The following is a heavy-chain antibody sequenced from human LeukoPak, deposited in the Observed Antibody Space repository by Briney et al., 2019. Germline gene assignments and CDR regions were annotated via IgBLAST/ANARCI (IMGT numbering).Heavy chain of an antibody. CDR2: IYYSGST. CDR3: ARDPSGYFNY. Sequence: SETLSLTCTVSGGSVSSGNYYWSWIRQPPGKGLEWIGYIYYSGSTNYNPSLKSRVTISVDTSKNQFSLKLSSVTAADTAVYYCARDPSGYFNYWGRGTLATVSS. J-gene: IGHJ4*02. D-gene: IGHD3-22*01. V-gene: IGHV4-61*01. CDR1: GGSVSSGNYY.